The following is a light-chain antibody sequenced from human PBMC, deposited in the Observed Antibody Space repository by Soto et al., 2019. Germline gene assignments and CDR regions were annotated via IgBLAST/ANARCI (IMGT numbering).Light chain of an antibody. Sequence: EIVLTQSPGTLSLSPGERATLSCRASQSVSSSDLAWYQQKPGQAPRLLIYGASSRATGITDRFSGSGSGTAFTLTISRLEPEDFAVYYCQQYGSSLFTFGPGTKVD. CDR2: GAS. J-gene: IGKJ3*01. V-gene: IGKV3-20*01. CDR1: QSVSSSD. CDR3: QQYGSSLFT.